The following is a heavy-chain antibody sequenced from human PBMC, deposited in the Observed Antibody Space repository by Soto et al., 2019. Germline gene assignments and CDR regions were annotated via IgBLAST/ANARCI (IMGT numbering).Heavy chain of an antibody. CDR3: ARLVGRCSGGSCYLLDP. CDR1: GGSISSYY. Sequence: QVQLQESGPGLVKPSETLSLTCTVSGGSISSYYWSWIRQPPGKGLEWIGYIYYSGSTNYNPSLKSRVTISVDTSKNQFSLKLSSVTAADTAVYYCARLVGRCSGGSCYLLDPWGQGTLVTVSS. D-gene: IGHD2-15*01. J-gene: IGHJ5*02. V-gene: IGHV4-59*08. CDR2: IYYSGST.